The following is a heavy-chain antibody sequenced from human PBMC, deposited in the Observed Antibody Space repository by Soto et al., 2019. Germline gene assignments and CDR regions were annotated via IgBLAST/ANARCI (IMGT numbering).Heavy chain of an antibody. CDR3: AKLFRNYYAFDY. J-gene: IGHJ4*02. V-gene: IGHV3-30*18. CDR2: ISNGGSNK. Sequence: QVHLVESGGGVVQPGRSLRLSCAASGFSFSSYGMHWVRQAPGKGLEWVAVISNGGSNKYSADSLKGCFNTPSDNSKNTLYQQMNSLAADATAEYYGAKLFRNYYAFDYWGQGTLVTVSS. CDR1: GFSFSSYG. D-gene: IGHD1-26*01.